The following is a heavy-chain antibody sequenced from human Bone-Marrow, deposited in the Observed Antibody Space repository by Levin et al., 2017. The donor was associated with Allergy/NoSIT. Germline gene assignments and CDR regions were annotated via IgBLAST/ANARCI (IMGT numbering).Heavy chain of an antibody. D-gene: IGHD3-22*01. Sequence: PGGSLRLSCAASGFIFRNYAMNWVRQAPGKGLEWVSQISGSGGNTHYADSVKGRFTISRDNSKNTLYLQMNSLRVEDTAVYYCAGYDTRAYHSPVDYWGQGTLVTVSS. J-gene: IGHJ4*02. CDR1: GFIFRNYA. CDR3: AGYDTRAYHSPVDY. CDR2: ISGSGGNT. V-gene: IGHV3-23*01.